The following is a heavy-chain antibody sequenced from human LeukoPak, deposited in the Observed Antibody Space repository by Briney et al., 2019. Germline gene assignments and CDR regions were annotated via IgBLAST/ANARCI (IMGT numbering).Heavy chain of an antibody. CDR2: INPNSGGT. CDR3: ARGYGLRGLFDY. Sequence: GASVKVSCKASGYTFTGYHMHWVRQAPGQVLEWMGRINPNSGGTNYAQKFQGRVTMTRDTSISTAYMELSRLRSDETAVYYCARGYGLRGLFDYWGQGTLVTVSS. J-gene: IGHJ4*02. CDR1: GYTFTGYH. V-gene: IGHV1-2*06. D-gene: IGHD3-10*01.